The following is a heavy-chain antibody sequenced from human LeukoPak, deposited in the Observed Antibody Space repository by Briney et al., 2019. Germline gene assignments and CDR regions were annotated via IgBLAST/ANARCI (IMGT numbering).Heavy chain of an antibody. D-gene: IGHD6-13*01. CDR1: GFTFSSYS. Sequence: PGGSLRLSCAASGFTFSSYSMNWVRQAPGKGLEWVSSISSSSSYIYYADSVKGRFTISRDNAKNSLYLQMNSLRAEDTAVYYCARDGWAAAGPLIYYFDYWGQGTLVTVSS. CDR3: ARDGWAAAGPLIYYFDY. J-gene: IGHJ4*02. V-gene: IGHV3-21*01. CDR2: ISSSSSYI.